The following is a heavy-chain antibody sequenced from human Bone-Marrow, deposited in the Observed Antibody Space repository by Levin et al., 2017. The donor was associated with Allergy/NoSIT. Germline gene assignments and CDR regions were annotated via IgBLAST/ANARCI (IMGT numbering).Heavy chain of an antibody. J-gene: IGHJ5*02. CDR1: GGSFGYYS. CDR3: AREGVDVNIHYFDP. D-gene: IGHD5-12*01. Sequence: GASVKVSCKTSGGSFGYYSITWVRQAPGQGLEWMGRIIPMFGIINYAQKFQGRVTITADKSTTTGYMELSGLRSEDTAVYYCAREGVDVNIHYFDPWGQGTPVTVSS. V-gene: IGHV1-69*04. CDR2: IIPMFGII.